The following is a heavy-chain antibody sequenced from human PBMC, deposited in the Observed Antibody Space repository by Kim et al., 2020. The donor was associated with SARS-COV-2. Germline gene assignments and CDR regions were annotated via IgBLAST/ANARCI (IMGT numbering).Heavy chain of an antibody. CDR1: GFTFSSYS. V-gene: IGHV3-21*01. CDR2: ISSSSSYI. D-gene: IGHD1-26*01. CDR3: ARENSGSYYPDY. J-gene: IGHJ4*02. Sequence: GGSLRLSCAASGFTFSSYSMNWVRQAPGKGLEWVSSISSSSSYIYYADSVKGRFTISRDNAKNSLYLQMNSLRAEDTAVYYCARENSGSYYPDYWGQGTLVTVSS.